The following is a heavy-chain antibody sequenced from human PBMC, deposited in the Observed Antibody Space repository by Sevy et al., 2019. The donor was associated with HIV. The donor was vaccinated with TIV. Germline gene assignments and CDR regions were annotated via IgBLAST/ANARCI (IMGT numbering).Heavy chain of an antibody. J-gene: IGHJ6*02. CDR3: AKDFTGYNGMDV. V-gene: IGHV3-30*18. D-gene: IGHD3-9*01. CDR2: ISYHGRDK. Sequence: GGSLRLSCAASGFTFSISAMTWVRQAPGKGLEWVAVISYHGRDKFYADSVKGRFTISRDNSKNILYLQMNGLRIEDTAVYYCAKDFTGYNGMDVWGQGTMVTVSS. CDR1: GFTFSISA.